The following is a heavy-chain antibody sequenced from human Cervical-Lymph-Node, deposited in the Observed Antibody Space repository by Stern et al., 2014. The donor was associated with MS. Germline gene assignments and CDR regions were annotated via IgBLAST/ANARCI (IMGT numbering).Heavy chain of an antibody. CDR3: AKGGSGSYLD. J-gene: IGHJ4*02. V-gene: IGHV3-30*04. Sequence: VQLVESVGGVVQPGRSLRLSCAASGFVFSRYALHWVRQAPGKGLEWVAMITYDGRDKYYTDSVKGRFTVSRDNSNNTVDLEMNSLRLEDTAVYYCAKGGSGSYLDWGQGSLVTVSS. D-gene: IGHD1-26*01. CDR1: GFVFSRYA. CDR2: ITYDGRDK.